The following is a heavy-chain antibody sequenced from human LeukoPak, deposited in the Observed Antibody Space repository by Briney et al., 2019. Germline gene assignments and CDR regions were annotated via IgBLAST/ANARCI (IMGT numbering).Heavy chain of an antibody. Sequence: ASVKVSCKASGYTFTSYDINWVRQATGQGLEWMGWMNPNSGNTGYAQKFQGRVTITRNTSISTAYMELSSLRSEDTAVYYRARSSYGYPDFDYWGQGTLVTVSS. J-gene: IGHJ4*02. CDR1: GYTFTSYD. V-gene: IGHV1-8*03. D-gene: IGHD5-18*01. CDR2: MNPNSGNT. CDR3: ARSSYGYPDFDY.